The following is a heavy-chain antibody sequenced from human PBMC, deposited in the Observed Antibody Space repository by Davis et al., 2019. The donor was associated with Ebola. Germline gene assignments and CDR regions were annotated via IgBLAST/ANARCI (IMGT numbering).Heavy chain of an antibody. V-gene: IGHV3-74*01. Sequence: GESLKISCAASGFTLSRHWMHWVRQAPGKGLVWVSRTNSDGSITSYADSVKGRFTISRDNAKNTLYLQMNSLRDEDTAVYYCARGTHYAHDYWGQGTLVTVSS. CDR2: TNSDGSIT. D-gene: IGHD2-2*01. CDR3: ARGTHYAHDY. J-gene: IGHJ4*02. CDR1: GFTLSRHW.